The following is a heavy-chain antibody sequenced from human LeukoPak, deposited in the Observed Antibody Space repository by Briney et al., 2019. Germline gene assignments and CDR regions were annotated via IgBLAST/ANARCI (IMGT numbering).Heavy chain of an antibody. Sequence: GGPLRLSCAASGFTFRSFAMSWVRQAPGKGLEWVSAISGSGESTYYADYVKGRFTVSRDNSKNTLILQLNSLRAEDTAVYYCAEDAIGQYRPYYFDSWGKGTLVTVSS. CDR1: GFTFRSFA. V-gene: IGHV3-23*01. D-gene: IGHD3-16*02. J-gene: IGHJ4*02. CDR2: ISGSGEST. CDR3: AEDAIGQYRPYYFDS.